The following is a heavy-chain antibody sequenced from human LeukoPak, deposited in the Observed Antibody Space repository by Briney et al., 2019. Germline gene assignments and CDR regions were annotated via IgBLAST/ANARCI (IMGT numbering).Heavy chain of an antibody. V-gene: IGHV4-4*07. CDR1: GGSISSYY. CDR3: ARAPPMGATYFDY. D-gene: IGHD1-26*01. Sequence: PSETLSLTCTVSGGSISSYYWSWIRQPAGKGLEWIGRIYSSGDTHYNPSLKSRLTMSVDTSKNQFSLKLSSVTAADTAVYHCARAPPMGATYFDYWGQGTLVTVSS. J-gene: IGHJ4*02. CDR2: IYSSGDT.